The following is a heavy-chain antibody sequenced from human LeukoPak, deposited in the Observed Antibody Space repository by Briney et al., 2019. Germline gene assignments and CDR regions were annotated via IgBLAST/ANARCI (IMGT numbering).Heavy chain of an antibody. CDR1: GGSISSYY. Sequence: SETLPLTCTVSGGSISSYYWSWIRQPPGKGLEWIGYIYYSGSTNYNPSLKSRVTISVDTSKNQFSLKLSSVTAADTAVYYCARDDYRYGMDVWGQGTTVTVSS. CDR2: IYYSGST. J-gene: IGHJ6*02. CDR3: ARDDYRYGMDV. D-gene: IGHD4-11*01. V-gene: IGHV4-59*01.